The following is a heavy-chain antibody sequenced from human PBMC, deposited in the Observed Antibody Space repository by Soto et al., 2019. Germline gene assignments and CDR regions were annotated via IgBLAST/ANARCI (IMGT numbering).Heavy chain of an antibody. CDR2: ISGSGGST. J-gene: IGHJ4*02. CDR3: AKENGYSSSWFEFDY. CDR1: GFTFSSYA. V-gene: IGHV3-23*01. Sequence: EVQLLESGGGLVQPGGSLRLSCAASGFTFSSYAMSWVRQAPGKWLEWVSAISGSGGSTYYADSVKGRFTISRDNSKNTLYLQMNSLRAEDSAVYYCAKENGYSSSWFEFDYWGQGTLVTVSS. D-gene: IGHD6-13*01.